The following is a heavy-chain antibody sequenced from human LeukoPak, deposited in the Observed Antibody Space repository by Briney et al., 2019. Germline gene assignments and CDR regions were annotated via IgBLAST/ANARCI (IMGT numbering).Heavy chain of an antibody. CDR1: GYSISSGYY. CDR3: ARSYYYDTSGSKDAFDI. CDR2: IYHSGST. D-gene: IGHD3-22*01. V-gene: IGHV4-38-2*01. J-gene: IGHJ3*02. Sequence: KPSETLSLTCAVSGYSISSGYYWGWIRQPPGKGLEWIGSIYHSGSTYYNPSLKSRVTISGDTSKNQFSLKLNSVTAADTAVYYCARSYYYDTSGSKDAFDIWGQGTMVTVSS.